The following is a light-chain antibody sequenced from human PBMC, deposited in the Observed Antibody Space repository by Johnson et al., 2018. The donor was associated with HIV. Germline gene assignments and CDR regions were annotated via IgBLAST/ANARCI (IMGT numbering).Light chain of an antibody. Sequence: QSILTQPPSVSAAPGQKVTISCSGSSSNIGNNYVSWYQQLPGTAPKLLIYENNKRPSGIPDRVSGSKSGTSATLGITGLQTGDEADYYCGTWDSSLSADVFGTGTNVAVL. CDR2: ENN. V-gene: IGLV1-51*02. CDR1: SSNIGNNY. J-gene: IGLJ1*01. CDR3: GTWDSSLSADV.